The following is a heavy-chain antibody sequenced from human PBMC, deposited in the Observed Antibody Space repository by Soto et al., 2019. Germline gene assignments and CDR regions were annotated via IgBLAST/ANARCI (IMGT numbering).Heavy chain of an antibody. V-gene: IGHV4-59*01. CDR3: ARTRSTNAKYHDY. CDR2: IYYSGST. CDR1: GGSISSYY. Sequence: SETLSLTCTVSGGSISSYYWSWIRQPPGKGLEWIGYIYYSGSTNYNPSLKSRVTISVDTSKNQFSLKLSSVTAADTAVYYCARTRSTNAKYHDYWAQGTLVTVSS. D-gene: IGHD1-1*01. J-gene: IGHJ4*02.